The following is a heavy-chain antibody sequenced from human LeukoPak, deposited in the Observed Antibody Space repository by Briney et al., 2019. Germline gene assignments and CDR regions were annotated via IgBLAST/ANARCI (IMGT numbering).Heavy chain of an antibody. J-gene: IGHJ4*02. D-gene: IGHD7-27*01. V-gene: IGHV3-48*01. CDR3: ARRYPGEGVDY. Sequence: GGSLRLSCAASGSTFSSNSMNWVRQAPGKGLEWGSYISSSSSTIYYADSVKGRFTISIEKAKNSLYLQMNSLRAEDTAVYYCARRYPGEGVDYWGQGTLVTVSS. CDR1: GSTFSSNS. CDR2: ISSSSSTI.